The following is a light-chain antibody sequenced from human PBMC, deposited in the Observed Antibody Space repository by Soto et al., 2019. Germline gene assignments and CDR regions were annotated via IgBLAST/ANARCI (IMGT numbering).Light chain of an antibody. J-gene: IGLJ2*01. V-gene: IGLV1-47*01. Sequence: QSVLTQPPSASGTPVQRVTISCSGSTSNIGSNYVYWYQQLPGTAPKLLIYMNNQRPSGVPDRFSGSKSGTSASLAISGLRSEDEADYYCAAWDDSLSGRVFGGGTKLTVL. CDR3: AAWDDSLSGRV. CDR1: TSNIGSNY. CDR2: MNN.